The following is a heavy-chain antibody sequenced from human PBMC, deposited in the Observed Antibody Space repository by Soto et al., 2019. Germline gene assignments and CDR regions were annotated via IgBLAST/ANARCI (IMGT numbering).Heavy chain of an antibody. CDR3: AREGATVTTLGAFDI. V-gene: IGHV4-39*07. Sequence: ETLSLTCTVSGGSISNPIYYWAWIRQPPGKGLEWIGSIYYSGSTYYNPSLKSRVTISVDTSKNQFSLKLSSVTAADTAVYYCAREGATVTTLGAFDIWGQGTMVTVSS. D-gene: IGHD4-17*01. CDR1: GGSISNPIYY. CDR2: IYYSGST. J-gene: IGHJ3*02.